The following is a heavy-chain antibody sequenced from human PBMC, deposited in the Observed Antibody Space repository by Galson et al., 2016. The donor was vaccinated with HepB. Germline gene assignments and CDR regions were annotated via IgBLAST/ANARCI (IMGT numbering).Heavy chain of an antibody. D-gene: IGHD6-13*01. Sequence: CAISGDSVSSNSAAWNWVRQSPSRGLEWLGRTYYRSNWYTEYAVSLKGRISINANTSKNQFSLQLTSVTPEDTAVYYCARRSVGAVPDWFDPWGQGTLVTISS. J-gene: IGHJ5*02. CDR2: TYYRSNWYT. V-gene: IGHV6-1*01. CDR3: ARRSVGAVPDWFDP. CDR1: GDSVSSNSAA.